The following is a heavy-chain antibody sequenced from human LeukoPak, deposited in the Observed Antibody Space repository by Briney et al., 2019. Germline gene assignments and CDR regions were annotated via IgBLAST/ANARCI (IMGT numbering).Heavy chain of an antibody. J-gene: IGHJ2*01. V-gene: IGHV3-21*01. CDR1: GFTFSTYS. CDR2: SSSSGTYI. CDR3: ARDMTTVRYWYFDL. D-gene: IGHD4-17*01. Sequence: GGSLRLTCAASGFTFSTYSMNWVRQAPGKGLEWVSSSSSSGTYIYYADSVKGRFTISRDNAKNSLYLQMNSLRAEDTAVYYCARDMTTVRYWYFDLWGRGTLVTVSS.